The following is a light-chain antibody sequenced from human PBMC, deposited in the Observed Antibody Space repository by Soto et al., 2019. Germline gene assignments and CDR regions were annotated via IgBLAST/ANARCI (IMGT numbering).Light chain of an antibody. CDR3: AVWDDGLNGPLYV. CDR2: GNI. Sequence: QSVLTQPPSASGTPGQRGSISCSGGDSNIRSNPVNWYQQLPGTAPKPLIYGNIVRPSGVPDRFSGSKSGTSASLAISGLQSEDEAEYYCAVWDDGLNGPLYVFGSGTKLTVL. V-gene: IGLV1-44*01. CDR1: DSNIRSNP. J-gene: IGLJ1*01.